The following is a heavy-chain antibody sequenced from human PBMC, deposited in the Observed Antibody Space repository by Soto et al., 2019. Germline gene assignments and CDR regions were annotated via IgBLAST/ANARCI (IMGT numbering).Heavy chain of an antibody. D-gene: IGHD5-12*01. CDR3: ARDLRWLQSMDWFDP. V-gene: IGHV3-48*01. CDR1: GFTFSSYS. Sequence: PGGSLRLSCAASGFTFSSYSMNWVRQAPGKGLEWVSYISSSSSTIYYADSVKGRLTISRDNAKNSLYLQMNSLRAEDTAVYYCARDLRWLQSMDWFDPWGQGTLVTVSS. J-gene: IGHJ5*02. CDR2: ISSSSSTI.